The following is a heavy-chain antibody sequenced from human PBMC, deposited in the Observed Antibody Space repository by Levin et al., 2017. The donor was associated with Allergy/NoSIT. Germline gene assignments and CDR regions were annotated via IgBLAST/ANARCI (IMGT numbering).Heavy chain of an antibody. V-gene: IGHV1-69*06. Sequence: AASVKVSCKASGGTFSSYAISWVRQAPGQGLEWMGGIIPIFGTANYAQKFQGRVTITADKSTSTAYMELSSLRSEDTAVYYCAVGVPAGKGYYYYYMDVWGKGTTVTVSS. CDR1: GGTFSSYA. J-gene: IGHJ6*03. D-gene: IGHD2-2*01. CDR2: IIPIFGTA. CDR3: AVGVPAGKGYYYYYMDV.